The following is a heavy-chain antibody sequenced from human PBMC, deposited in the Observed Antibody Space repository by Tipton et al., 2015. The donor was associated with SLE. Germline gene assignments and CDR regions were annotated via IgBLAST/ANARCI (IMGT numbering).Heavy chain of an antibody. V-gene: IGHV3-21*05. CDR3: AREGAAGYYYMDV. Sequence: SLRLSCAASGFTFSDYEMNWVRQAPGRGLEWVSYISSSSSYIYYADSVKGRFTISRDNAKNSLYLQMNSLRAEDTAVYYCAREGAAGYYYMDVWGKGTTVTVSS. CDR2: ISSSSSYI. D-gene: IGHD3-16*01. J-gene: IGHJ6*03. CDR1: GFTFSDYE.